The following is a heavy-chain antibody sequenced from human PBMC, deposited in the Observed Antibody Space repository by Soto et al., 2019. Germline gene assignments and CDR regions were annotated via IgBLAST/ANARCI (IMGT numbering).Heavy chain of an antibody. CDR1: GYTFTSYY. D-gene: IGHD4-17*01. V-gene: IGHV1-46*01. CDR3: ARDAGREYYGGNPLSY. Sequence: ASVKVSCKASGYTFTSYYMHWVRQAPGQGLEWMGIINPSGGSTSYAQKFQGRVTMTRDTSTSTVYMELSSLRSEDTAVYYCARDAGREYYGGNPLSYWGQGTLVTVSS. J-gene: IGHJ4*02. CDR2: INPSGGST.